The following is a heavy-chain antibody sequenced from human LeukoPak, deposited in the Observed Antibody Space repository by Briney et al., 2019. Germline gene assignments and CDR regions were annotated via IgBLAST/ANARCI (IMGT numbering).Heavy chain of an antibody. V-gene: IGHV3-7*01. CDR2: IKLDGSEK. CDR3: ARDFFAFGGVIALLDY. J-gene: IGHJ4*02. CDR1: GFTFSSYW. Sequence: HPGGSLRLSCAASGFTFSSYWMSWVRQVPGKGLEWVANIKLDGSEKYYVDSVKGRFTISRDNAKKSLYLQMNSLRDEDTAVYYCARDFFAFGGVIALLDYWGQGTLVTVSS. D-gene: IGHD3-16*02.